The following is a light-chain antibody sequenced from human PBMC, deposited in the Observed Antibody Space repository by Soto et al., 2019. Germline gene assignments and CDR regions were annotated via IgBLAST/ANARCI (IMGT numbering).Light chain of an antibody. CDR2: DAS. Sequence: DIQGTPSPPTLSSAVGDRVPITCRAIQTISTWMAWYQQKPGKAPKLLVYDASTLQSGVASRFSGSGSGTEFTLIISGLQPDDSATYYCQQYTNTNNPWMFGQGTKVDI. J-gene: IGKJ1*01. CDR1: QTISTW. V-gene: IGKV1-5*01. CDR3: QQYTNTNNPWM.